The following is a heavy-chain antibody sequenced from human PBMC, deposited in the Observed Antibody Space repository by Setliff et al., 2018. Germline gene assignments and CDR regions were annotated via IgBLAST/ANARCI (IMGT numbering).Heavy chain of an antibody. J-gene: IGHJ3*02. Sequence: ASVKVSCKASGYTFTSHYMHWVRQAPGLGLEWMGTINPSSGRTSYAQKFQGRVTMTRDTFTSTVYMDMSSLRSEDTAVYYCARDVFPYHYEGAFDIWGQGTMVT. CDR1: GYTFTSHY. V-gene: IGHV1-46*01. CDR3: ARDVFPYHYEGAFDI. D-gene: IGHD3-22*01. CDR2: INPSSGRT.